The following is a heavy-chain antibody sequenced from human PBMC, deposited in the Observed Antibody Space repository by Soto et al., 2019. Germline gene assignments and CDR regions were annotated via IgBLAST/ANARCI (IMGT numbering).Heavy chain of an antibody. J-gene: IGHJ5*02. CDR3: ERDLGYCRSGTCYREWFDH. CDR2: VRGDNGHT. Sequence: QVQLVQSGAEVKKPGASVKVSCKASGYTFTTHGISWVRQVPGQGLECMGWVRGDNGHTNYAQSLQGRVTMTPDTSRNTACVELRSRRSDETAVYSCERDLGYCRSGTCYREWFDHWGQGTLVTVSS. CDR1: GYTFTTHG. V-gene: IGHV1-18*01. D-gene: IGHD2-15*01.